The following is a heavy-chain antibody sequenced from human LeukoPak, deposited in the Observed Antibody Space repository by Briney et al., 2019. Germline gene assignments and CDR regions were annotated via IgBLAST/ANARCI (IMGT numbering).Heavy chain of an antibody. D-gene: IGHD1-26*01. CDR1: GYSISSGYY. CDR2: IYHSGRT. J-gene: IGHJ4*02. Sequence: MTSETLSLTCTVSGYSISSGYYWGWIRQPPGTGLGGFGSIYHSGRTFYNPSLKSRLTISVDTSKNQFSLKLSSVTAADTAVYYCARAGAGATEDKYFDYWAQGTLVTVSS. V-gene: IGHV4-38-2*02. CDR3: ARAGAGATEDKYFDY.